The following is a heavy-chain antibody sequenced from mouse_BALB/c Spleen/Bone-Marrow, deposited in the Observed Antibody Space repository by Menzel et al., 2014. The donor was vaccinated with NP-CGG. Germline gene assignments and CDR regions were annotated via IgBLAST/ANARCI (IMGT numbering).Heavy chain of an antibody. CDR2: ISSGGTT. J-gene: IGHJ4*01. CDR3: AGITTVDY. Sequence: EVQRVESGGGLVKPGGSLKLSCAASGFTFSGYAMSWVRQTPEKRLGWVASISSGGTTYYPDSVKGRFTIYRDNARNILYLQMSSLRSEDTAMYYCAGITTVDYWGQGTSVTVSS. CDR1: GFTFSGYA. D-gene: IGHD1-1*01. V-gene: IGHV5-6-5*01.